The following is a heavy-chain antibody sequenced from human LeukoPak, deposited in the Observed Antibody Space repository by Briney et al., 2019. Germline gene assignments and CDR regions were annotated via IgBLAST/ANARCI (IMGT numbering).Heavy chain of an antibody. CDR3: TRSVTADAFDI. J-gene: IGHJ3*02. CDR1: GFTFSGSA. D-gene: IGHD4-17*01. V-gene: IGHV3-73*01. Sequence: PGGSLRLSCAASGFTFSGSAMHWVRQASGKGLEWVGRIRSKANSYATAYAASVKGRFTISRDDSKNTAYLQMNSLKTEDTAVYYCTRSVTADAFDIWGQGTMVTVS. CDR2: IRSKANSYAT.